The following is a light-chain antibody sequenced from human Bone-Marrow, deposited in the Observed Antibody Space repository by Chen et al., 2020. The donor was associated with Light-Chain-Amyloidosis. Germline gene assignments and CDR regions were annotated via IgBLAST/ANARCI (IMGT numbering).Light chain of an antibody. CDR3: QSADSSGTYEVI. CDR2: RDT. CDR1: DLPTKY. Sequence: SYELTQPPSVSVSPGYTATITCSGDDLPTKYAYWYQQKPGQAPVLVIHRDTERPTGISERFSGSSSGTTATLTISGVQAEDEADYHCQSADSSGTYEVIFGGGTKLTVL. V-gene: IGLV3-25*03. J-gene: IGLJ2*01.